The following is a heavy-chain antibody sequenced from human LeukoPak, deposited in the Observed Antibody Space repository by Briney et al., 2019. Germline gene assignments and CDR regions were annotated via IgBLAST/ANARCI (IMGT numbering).Heavy chain of an antibody. CDR1: GGSISSGDYY. CDR3: ARMDYYGSGSPYAFDI. J-gene: IGHJ3*02. D-gene: IGHD3-10*01. Sequence: SETLSLTCTVSGGSISSGDYYWSWIRQPPGKGLEWNGNIYYSGSTYYNPSLQSRVLISVDTSKNQFSLKLSSVTAADTAVYYCARMDYYGSGSPYAFDIWGQGTMVTVSS. CDR2: IYYSGST. V-gene: IGHV4-30-4*08.